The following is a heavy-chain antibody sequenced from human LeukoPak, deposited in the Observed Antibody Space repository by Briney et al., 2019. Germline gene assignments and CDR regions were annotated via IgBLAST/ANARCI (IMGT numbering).Heavy chain of an antibody. Sequence: SETLSLTCTVSGGSISSRSYYWGWIRQPPGKGLERIGSFYYNGGTYYNPSLKSRVTISVDTSKNQFSLKLSSVTAADTAVYYCARRGGTAAAVPNWFDPWGQGTLVTVSS. CDR1: GGSISSRSYY. D-gene: IGHD6-13*01. CDR2: FYYNGGT. J-gene: IGHJ5*02. CDR3: ARRGGTAAAVPNWFDP. V-gene: IGHV4-39*01.